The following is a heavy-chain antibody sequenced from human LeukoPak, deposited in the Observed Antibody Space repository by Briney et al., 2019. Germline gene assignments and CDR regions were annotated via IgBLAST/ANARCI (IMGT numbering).Heavy chain of an antibody. CDR2: INPNSGGT. D-gene: IGHD3-22*01. CDR1: GYTFTGYY. Sequence: ASVKVSCKASGYTFTGYYMHWVRQAPGQGLEWMGRINPNSGGTNYAQKFQGRVTMTRDTSISTAYMELSRLRSDDTAVYYCAYTPYYYASSGDVHYYYYRDVWGKRTQVTVSS. V-gene: IGHV1-2*06. J-gene: IGHJ6*03. CDR3: AYTPYYYASSGDVHYYYYRDV.